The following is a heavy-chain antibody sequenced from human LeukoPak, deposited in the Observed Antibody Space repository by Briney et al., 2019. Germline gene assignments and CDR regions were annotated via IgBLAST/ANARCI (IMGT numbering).Heavy chain of an antibody. J-gene: IGHJ4*02. D-gene: IGHD3-9*01. CDR1: GGSISSSSYY. CDR2: IYYSGST. CDR3: RSHTLTQRPYYFDY. V-gene: IGHV4-39*01. Sequence: SETLSLTCTVSGGSISSSSYYWGWIRQPPGKGLEWIGSIYYSGSTYYNPSLKSRVTISVDTSKNQFSLKLSPVTAADTAVYYCRSHTLTQRPYYFDYWGQGTLVTVSS.